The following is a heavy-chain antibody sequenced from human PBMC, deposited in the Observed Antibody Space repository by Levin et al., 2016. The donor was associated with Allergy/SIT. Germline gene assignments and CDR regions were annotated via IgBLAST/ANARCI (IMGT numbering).Heavy chain of an antibody. CDR3: ARGRITMMY. Sequence: WIRQPPGKGLEWVSVISSGGSTDYADSVKGRFTISRDNYKNTLYLQMDSLRAEDTAVYYCARGRITMMYWGQGTLVTVSS. D-gene: IGHD3-22*01. CDR2: ISSGGST. V-gene: IGHV3-53*03. J-gene: IGHJ4*02.